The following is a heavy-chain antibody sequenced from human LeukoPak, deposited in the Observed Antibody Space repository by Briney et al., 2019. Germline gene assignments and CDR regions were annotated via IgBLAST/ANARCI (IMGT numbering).Heavy chain of an antibody. Sequence: SETLSLTCTVSGDSISNYYWSWIRQPPGKGLEWIGYIYYSGSTNYNPSLKSRVTISVDTSKNQFSLKLSSVTAADTAVYYCARGLWFGELKGAFDIWGQGTMVTVSS. CDR1: GDSISNYY. CDR3: ARGLWFGELKGAFDI. CDR2: IYYSGST. V-gene: IGHV4-59*01. D-gene: IGHD3-10*01. J-gene: IGHJ3*02.